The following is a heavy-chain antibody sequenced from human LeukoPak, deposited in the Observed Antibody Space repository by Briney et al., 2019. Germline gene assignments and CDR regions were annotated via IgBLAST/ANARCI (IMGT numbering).Heavy chain of an antibody. CDR3: AKGRIAARPYYFDY. V-gene: IGHV3-23*01. Sequence: GGSLRLSCAASGFTFSDYYMSWVRQAPGKGLEWVSGISASGGGTYYADSVKGRFTISRDNSKNTLHLQMNSLGAEDTAVYYCAKGRIAARPYYFDYWGQGTLVTVSS. J-gene: IGHJ4*02. D-gene: IGHD6-6*01. CDR1: GFTFSDYY. CDR2: ISASGGGT.